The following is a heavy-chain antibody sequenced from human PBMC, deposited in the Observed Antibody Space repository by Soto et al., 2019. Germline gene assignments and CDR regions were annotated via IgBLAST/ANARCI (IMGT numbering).Heavy chain of an antibody. CDR1: GFTFSSYW. Sequence: EVQLVESGGGLVQPGGSLRLSCAASGFTFSSYWISWVRQAPGKGLEWVANIKQDGSERYYVDSVKGRFTISRDNAKNSLYLQMNSLRAEDTAMYYCARVIGDWFAHWGQGTLVTVSS. V-gene: IGHV3-7*04. J-gene: IGHJ5*02. CDR2: IKQDGSER. CDR3: ARVIGDWFAH. D-gene: IGHD3-10*01.